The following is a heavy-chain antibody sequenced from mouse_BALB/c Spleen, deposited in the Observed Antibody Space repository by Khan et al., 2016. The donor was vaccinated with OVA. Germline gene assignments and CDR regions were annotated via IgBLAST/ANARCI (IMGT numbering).Heavy chain of an antibody. D-gene: IGHD2-1*01. Sequence: VQLQQSGTVLARPGASVKMSCKASGYTFTNYWMHWVKQRPGQGLEWIGTIFPGNSDTNYNQKFTGKAKLTAAPSTSTADMELSSLTKEDSAVYYCARNGFGNYEIWDYWGQGTTLTVSS. CDR1: GYTFTNYW. CDR2: IFPGNSDT. CDR3: ARNGFGNYEIWDY. J-gene: IGHJ2*01. V-gene: IGHV1-5*01.